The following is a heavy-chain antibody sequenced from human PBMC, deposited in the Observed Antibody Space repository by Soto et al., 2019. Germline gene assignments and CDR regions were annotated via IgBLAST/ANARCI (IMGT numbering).Heavy chain of an antibody. CDR3: ARGDGEYGMDV. J-gene: IGHJ6*02. CDR1: GFTFSSSR. V-gene: IGHV3-48*02. Sequence: GGSLRLSCAASGFTFSSSRMSWVRQAPGKGLEWVSYISSSSITKYDADSVKGRFTISRDNAKNSLYVQMNSLRDEDTAVYYCARGDGEYGMDVWGQGTTVTVSS. CDR2: ISSSSITK. D-gene: IGHD7-27*01.